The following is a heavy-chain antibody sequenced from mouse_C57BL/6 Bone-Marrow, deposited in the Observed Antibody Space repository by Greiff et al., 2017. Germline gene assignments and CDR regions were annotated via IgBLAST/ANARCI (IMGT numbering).Heavy chain of an antibody. CDR2: INYDGSST. V-gene: IGHV5-16*01. CDR3: ARYDYDGFPYYFDY. J-gene: IGHJ2*01. D-gene: IGHD2-4*01. CDR1: GFTFSDYY. Sequence: EVNVVESEGGLVQPGSSMKLSCTASGFTFSDYYMAWVRQVPEKGLEWVANINYDGSSTYYLDSLKSRFIISRDNAKNILYLQMSSLKSEDTATYYCARYDYDGFPYYFDYWGQGTTLTVSS.